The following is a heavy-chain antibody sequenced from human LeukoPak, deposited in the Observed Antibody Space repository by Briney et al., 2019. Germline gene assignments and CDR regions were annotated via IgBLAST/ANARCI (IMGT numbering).Heavy chain of an antibody. CDR2: IYYSGST. CDR1: GGSISSSSYY. D-gene: IGHD3-3*01. CDR3: AAYYDFWSGYYGPQEDY. J-gene: IGHJ4*02. V-gene: IGHV4-39*01. Sequence: PSETQSLTCTVSGGSISSSSYYWGWIRQPPGKGLEWIGSIYYSGSTYYNPSLKSRVTISVDTSKNQFSLKLSSVTAADTAVYYCAAYYDFWSGYYGPQEDYWGQGTLVTVSS.